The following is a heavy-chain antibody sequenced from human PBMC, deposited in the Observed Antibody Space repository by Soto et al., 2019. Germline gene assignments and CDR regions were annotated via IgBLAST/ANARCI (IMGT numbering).Heavy chain of an antibody. J-gene: IGHJ4*02. CDR3: VRKVSSVD. CDR1: GGTCISFD. D-gene: IGHD6-19*01. V-gene: IGHV3-23*01. CDR2: ISASGAYI. Sequence: GGSLRLSCAASGGTCISFDMNWVRQAPGKGLEWVSTISASGAYIYYADSVRGRFTISRDSSKNTLYLQMNSLRAEDTAVYFCVRKVSSVDWGQGTLVTVSS.